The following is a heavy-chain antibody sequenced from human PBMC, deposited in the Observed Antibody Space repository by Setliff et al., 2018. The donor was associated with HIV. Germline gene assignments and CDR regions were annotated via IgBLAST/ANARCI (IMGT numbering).Heavy chain of an antibody. D-gene: IGHD6-13*01. J-gene: IGHJ5*02. CDR1: GGSISSHY. CDR3: ARDHIAAPGMGFDP. V-gene: IGHV4-59*11. CDR2: IYYSGSP. Sequence: EPLSLTCTVSGGSISSHYWSWIRQPPGKGLEWIGYIYYSGSPNYNPSLKSRVTISVDTSRNQFSLNLTSVTAADTAVYYCARDHIAAPGMGFDPWGRGTLVTV.